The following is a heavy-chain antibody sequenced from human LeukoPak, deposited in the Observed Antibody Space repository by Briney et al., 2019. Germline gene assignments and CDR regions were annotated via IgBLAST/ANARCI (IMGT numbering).Heavy chain of an antibody. V-gene: IGHV4-30-4*01. Sequence: SQTLSLTCAVSGGSISSGDYYWSWVRQPPGKGLEWIGYIYDSGSTYYNPSLKRLVILSVDTSKNQFSLKLSSVTAADTAVYYCARGFCSGGSCHSLHYYYGMDVWGKGTTVTVSS. CDR1: GGSISSGDYY. J-gene: IGHJ6*04. CDR3: ARGFCSGGSCHSLHYYYGMDV. CDR2: IYDSGST. D-gene: IGHD2-15*01.